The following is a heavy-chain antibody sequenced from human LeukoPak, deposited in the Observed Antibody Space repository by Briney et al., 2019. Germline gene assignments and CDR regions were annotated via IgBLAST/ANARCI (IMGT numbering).Heavy chain of an antibody. Sequence: PGGSLRLSCAASGFTFSSYGMHWVRQAPGKGLEWVAVISYDGSNKYYADSVKGRFTISRDNSKNTLYLQMNSLRAEDTAVYYCANHGYSSSIDYWGQGTLVTVSS. CDR3: ANHGYSSSIDY. V-gene: IGHV3-30*18. J-gene: IGHJ4*02. CDR2: ISYDGSNK. CDR1: GFTFSSYG. D-gene: IGHD6-13*01.